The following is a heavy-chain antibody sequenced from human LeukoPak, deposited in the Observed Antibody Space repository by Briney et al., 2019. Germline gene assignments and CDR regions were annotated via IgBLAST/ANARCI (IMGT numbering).Heavy chain of an antibody. CDR2: IIPILGIA. J-gene: IGHJ5*02. CDR3: ASTRVSSANDYDFWSGYSWFDP. CDR1: GGTFSSYT. Sequence: GASVKVSCKASGGTFSSYTISWVRQAPGQGLEWMGRIIPILGIANYAQKFQGRVTITADKSTSTAYKELSSLRSEDTAVYYCASTRVSSANDYDFWSGYSWFDPWGQGTLVTVSS. V-gene: IGHV1-69*02. D-gene: IGHD3-3*01.